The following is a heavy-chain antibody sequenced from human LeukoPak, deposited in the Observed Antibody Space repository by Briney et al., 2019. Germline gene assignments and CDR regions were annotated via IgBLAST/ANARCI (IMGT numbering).Heavy chain of an antibody. CDR2: ISSSGSTI. J-gene: IGHJ5*02. Sequence: GGSLRLSCAASGFTFSSYEMNWVRQAPGKGLEWVSYISSSGSTIYYADSVKGRFTISRDNAKNSLYLQMNSLRAEDTAVYYCAREYGSGFDPWGQGTLVTVSS. D-gene: IGHD3-10*01. V-gene: IGHV3-48*03. CDR1: GFTFSSYE. CDR3: AREYGSGFDP.